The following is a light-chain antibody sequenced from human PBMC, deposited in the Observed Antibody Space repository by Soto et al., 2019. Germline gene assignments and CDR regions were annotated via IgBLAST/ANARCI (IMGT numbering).Light chain of an antibody. CDR2: GAS. Sequence: EIVLPQSPGTLSLSPGEIATLSCRASESISSNYLAWYQQKPGQAPRRLIYGASSRATGSPDRFSGSGSGTPFTLTTSRLERKDSEIYYCQQYGSWTFGQVTKVEIK. CDR1: ESISSNY. V-gene: IGKV3-20*01. J-gene: IGKJ1*01. CDR3: QQYGSWT.